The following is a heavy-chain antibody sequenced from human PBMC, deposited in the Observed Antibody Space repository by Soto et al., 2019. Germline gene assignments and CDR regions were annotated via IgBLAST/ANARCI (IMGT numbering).Heavy chain of an antibody. D-gene: IGHD3-16*01. CDR3: ARDSHLGY. CDR1: GFTVSSTY. CDR2: IYTGGST. J-gene: IGHJ4*02. Sequence: EAQLVESGGGLVQPGGSLRLSCAASGFTVSSTYMNWVRQAPGKGLEWVSVIYTGGSTYYADSVKGRFTISRDNAKNTVYLQMNSLRAGGTAMYYCARDSHLGYWGQGTLVTVSS. V-gene: IGHV3-66*01.